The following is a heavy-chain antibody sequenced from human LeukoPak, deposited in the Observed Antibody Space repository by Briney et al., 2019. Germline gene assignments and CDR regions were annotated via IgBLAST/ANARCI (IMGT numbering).Heavy chain of an antibody. D-gene: IGHD3-3*01. V-gene: IGHV4-34*01. CDR3: ARVDFWSGYTTD. CDR1: GGSFSGYY. CDR2: INHSGST. Sequence: SETLSLTCAVYGGSFSGYYWSWIRQPSGKGLEWIGEINHSGSTNYNPSLKSRVTISVDTSKNQFSLKLSSVTAADTAVYYCARVDFWSGYTTDWGQGTLVTVSS. J-gene: IGHJ4*02.